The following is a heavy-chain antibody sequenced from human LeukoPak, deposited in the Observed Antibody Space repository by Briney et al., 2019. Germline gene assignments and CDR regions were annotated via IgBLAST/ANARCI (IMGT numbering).Heavy chain of an antibody. CDR1: GYTFTSYD. D-gene: IGHD2-15*01. V-gene: IGHV1-8*01. Sequence: ASVKVSCKASGYTFTSYDINWVRQATGQGLEWMGWMNPNSGNTGYAQKFQARVTMTRNTSISTAYMELSSLRSEDTAVYYCARGVGCSGGSCSDYWGQGTLVTVSS. CDR2: MNPNSGNT. CDR3: ARGVGCSGGSCSDY. J-gene: IGHJ4*02.